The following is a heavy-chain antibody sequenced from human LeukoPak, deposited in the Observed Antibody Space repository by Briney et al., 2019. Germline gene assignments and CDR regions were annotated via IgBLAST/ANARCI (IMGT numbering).Heavy chain of an antibody. Sequence: SVKVSCKASGGTFSSYAIIWLRQAPGQGLEWMGGIIPIFGTANYAQKFQGRVTITADKSTSTAYMELSSLRSEDTAVYYCARRRMDGYNLYDFDIWDQGTMVTVSS. CDR1: GGTFSSYA. D-gene: IGHD5-24*01. V-gene: IGHV1-69*06. CDR2: IIPIFGTA. CDR3: ARRRMDGYNLYDFDI. J-gene: IGHJ3*02.